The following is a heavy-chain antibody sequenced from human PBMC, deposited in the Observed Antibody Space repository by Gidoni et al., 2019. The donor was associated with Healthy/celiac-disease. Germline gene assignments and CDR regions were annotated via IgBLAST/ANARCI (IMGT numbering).Heavy chain of an antibody. D-gene: IGHD2-21*02. CDR1: RFALSTSGMC. J-gene: IGHJ3*02. Sequence: QVTLTASGPALVKPTQTLTLTGTFSRFALSTSGMCVSWIRQPPGKALQWLALIDWDDDKYYSTSLKTRLTISKDTSKNQVVLTMTNMDPVDTAAYYCARFLYCGGDWGGAFDIWGQGTMVTVSS. CDR2: IDWDDDK. CDR3: ARFLYCGGDWGGAFDI. V-gene: IGHV2-70*01.